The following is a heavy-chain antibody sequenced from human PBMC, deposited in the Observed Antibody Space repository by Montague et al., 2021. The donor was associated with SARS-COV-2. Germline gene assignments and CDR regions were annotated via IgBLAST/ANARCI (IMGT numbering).Heavy chain of an antibody. D-gene: IGHD2-21*02. CDR2: ISWNSGSI. V-gene: IGHV3-9*01. CDR1: GFTFDDYA. CDR3: AKGREVVVTANLDY. J-gene: IGHJ4*02. Sequence: SLRLSCAASGFTFDDYAMHWVRQAPGKGLEWVSGISWNSGSIGYADSVKGRFTISRDNAKNSLYLQMNSLRAEDTALYYCAKGREVVVTANLDYWGQGTLVTVSS.